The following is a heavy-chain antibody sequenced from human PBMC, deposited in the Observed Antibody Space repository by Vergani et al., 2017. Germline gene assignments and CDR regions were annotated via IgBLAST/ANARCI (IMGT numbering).Heavy chain of an antibody. J-gene: IGHJ6*03. CDR1: GGSISSGDYS. CDR2: IYYSGST. Sequence: QLQLQESGSGLVKPSQTLSLTCAVSGGSISSGDYSWSWIRQPPGKGLEWIGYIYYSGSTNYNPSLKSRVTISVDTSKNQFSLKLSSVTDADTAVYYCARAAYSSSWYYYYYYMDVWGKGTTVTVSS. D-gene: IGHD6-13*01. V-gene: IGHV4-30-2*01. CDR3: ARAAYSSSWYYYYYYMDV.